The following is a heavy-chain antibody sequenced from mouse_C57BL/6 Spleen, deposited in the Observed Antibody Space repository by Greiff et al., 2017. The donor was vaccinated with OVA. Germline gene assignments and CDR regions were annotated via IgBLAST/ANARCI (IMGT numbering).Heavy chain of an antibody. Sequence: EVKLVESGGGLVKPGGSLKLSCAASGFTFSDYGMHWVRQAPEKGLEWVAYISSGSSTIYYADTVKGRFTISRDNAKNTLFLQMTSLRSEDTAMYYCARHLGYYFDYWGQGTTLTVSS. V-gene: IGHV5-17*01. J-gene: IGHJ2*01. D-gene: IGHD4-1*01. CDR2: ISSGSSTI. CDR3: ARHLGYYFDY. CDR1: GFTFSDYG.